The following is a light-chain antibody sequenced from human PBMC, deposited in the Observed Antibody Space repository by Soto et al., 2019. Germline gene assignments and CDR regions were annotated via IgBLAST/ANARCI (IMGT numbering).Light chain of an antibody. CDR2: GAS. CDR3: QQYTRSPPT. CDR1: QSVSSSY. Sequence: EFVLTQSPGTLSLSPGERATLPCRASQSVSSSYLAWYQQKPGQAPRLLIYGASSRATAIPDRFSGSGSGTDFTLTISRLEPEDFAVYYCQQYTRSPPTFGQGTKVDIK. J-gene: IGKJ1*01. V-gene: IGKV3-20*01.